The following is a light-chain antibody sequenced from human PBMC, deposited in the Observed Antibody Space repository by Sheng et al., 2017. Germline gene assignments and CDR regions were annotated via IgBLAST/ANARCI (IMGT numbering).Light chain of an antibody. V-gene: IGKV3-15*01. CDR3: QQYSNWPLT. CDR1: QTVTTF. CDR2: SAF. Sequence: DIVLTQSPVTLSVSPGETATLSCRASQTVTTFLAWYQHKRGQAPRLLIYSAFARATGVPARFSGGGSGTDFNLTITSLQSDDFAVYYCQQYSNWPLTFGPGTTVDV. J-gene: IGKJ3*01.